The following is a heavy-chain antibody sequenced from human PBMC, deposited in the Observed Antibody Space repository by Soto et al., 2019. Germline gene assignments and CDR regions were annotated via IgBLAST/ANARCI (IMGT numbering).Heavy chain of an antibody. J-gene: IGHJ2*01. CDR2: ISYDGTTK. Sequence: QAQLVESGGGVVQPGRSLTLSCAASGFTFSSFAIHWVRQAPGKGLEWVAAISYDGTTKFYADSVQGRSTISREKSKNTPYLQMNSLRGEDTAVYYCARATCGDCFDWYFDLWGHGTLVTVSS. CDR3: ARATCGDCFDWYFDL. V-gene: IGHV3-30-3*01. D-gene: IGHD2-21*02. CDR1: GFTFSSFA.